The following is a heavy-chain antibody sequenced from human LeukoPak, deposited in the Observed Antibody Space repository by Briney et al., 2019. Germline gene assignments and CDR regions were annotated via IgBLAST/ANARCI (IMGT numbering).Heavy chain of an antibody. J-gene: IGHJ6*02. V-gene: IGHV4-59*01. Sequence: SETLSLTCTVSGGSISSYYWSWIRQPPGKGLEWIGYIYYSGSTNYNPSLKSRVTISVDTSKNQFSLKLSSVTAADTAVYYCARGGDILTGYPNSYYYYGMDVWGQGTTVTVSS. D-gene: IGHD3-9*01. CDR3: ARGGDILTGYPNSYYYYGMDV. CDR2: IYYSGST. CDR1: GGSISSYY.